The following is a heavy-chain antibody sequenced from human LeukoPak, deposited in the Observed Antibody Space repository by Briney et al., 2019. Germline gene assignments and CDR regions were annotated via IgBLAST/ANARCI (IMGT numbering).Heavy chain of an antibody. D-gene: IGHD5-12*01. J-gene: IGHJ3*02. Sequence: SETLSLTCTVSGGSISSYYWSWIRQPPGKGLEWIGYIYYSGSTNYNPSLKSRVTISVDPSKNQFSLKLSSVTAADTAVYYCAGLARRGSKDAFDIWGQGTMVTVSS. CDR3: AGLARRGSKDAFDI. CDR2: IYYSGST. V-gene: IGHV4-59*08. CDR1: GGSISSYY.